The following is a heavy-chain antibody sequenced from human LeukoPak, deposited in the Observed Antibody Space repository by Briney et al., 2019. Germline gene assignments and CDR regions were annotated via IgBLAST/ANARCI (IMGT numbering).Heavy chain of an antibody. CDR3: ARDRGDYGDYLGSDAFDI. J-gene: IGHJ3*02. CDR2: IYSGGST. D-gene: IGHD4-17*01. V-gene: IGHV3-66*01. CDR1: GFTVSSNY. Sequence: PGGSLRLSCAASGFTVSSNYMSWVRQAPGKGQEWVSVIYSGGSTYYADSVKGRFTISRDNSKNTLYLQMNSLRAEDTAVYYCARDRGDYGDYLGSDAFDIWGQGTMVTVSS.